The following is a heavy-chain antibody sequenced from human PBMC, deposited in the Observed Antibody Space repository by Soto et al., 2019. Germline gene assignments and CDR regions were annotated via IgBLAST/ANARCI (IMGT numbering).Heavy chain of an antibody. J-gene: IGHJ4*02. CDR3: AHRNVEVVAESTNTFDY. Sequence: QITLKESGPTLVKPTQTLTLTCTFSGFSLSTGGVGVGWIRQPPGKALEWLALIYWDDDKRSTPSLQNRLTITKNSYNQVVLTMTNMDPVDTATYYCAHRNVEVVAESTNTFDYWGQGTLVTVSS. V-gene: IGHV2-5*02. CDR2: IYWDDDK. CDR1: GFSLSTGGVG. D-gene: IGHD2-15*01.